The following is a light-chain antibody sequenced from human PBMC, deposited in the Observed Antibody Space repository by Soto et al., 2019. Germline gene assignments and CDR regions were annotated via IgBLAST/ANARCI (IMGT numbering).Light chain of an antibody. CDR2: DAS. V-gene: IGKV3-11*01. CDR1: QSVSSY. J-gene: IGKJ4*01. CDR3: QQRSNWPPLT. Sequence: EIVLTQSPATLSLSPGERATLSCRASQSVSSYLALYQQKPGQAPRLLIYDASHRATGIPARFSGSGSGTDFTLTISSLEPEDFAVYYCQQRSNWPPLTFGGGTKVEIK.